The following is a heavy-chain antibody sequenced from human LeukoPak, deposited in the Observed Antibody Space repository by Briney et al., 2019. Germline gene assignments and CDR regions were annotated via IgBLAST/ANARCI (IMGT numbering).Heavy chain of an antibody. CDR2: IIPIFGTA. Sequence: GASVQVSCQASGGTFSSYAISWVRQAPGQGLEWMGGIIPIFGTANYAQKFQGRVTITADESTSTAYMELSSLRSEDTAVYYCARDQEWSRIAAAVYYYYGMDVWGQGTTVTVSS. CDR3: ARDQEWSRIAAAVYYYYGMDV. D-gene: IGHD6-13*01. V-gene: IGHV1-69*13. CDR1: GGTFSSYA. J-gene: IGHJ6*02.